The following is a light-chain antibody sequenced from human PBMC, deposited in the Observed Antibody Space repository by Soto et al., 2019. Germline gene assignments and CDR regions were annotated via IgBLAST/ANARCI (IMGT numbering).Light chain of an antibody. J-gene: IGKJ1*01. CDR1: QSVSSN. Sequence: ELVMTHSPATLSVSPGERATLSCRASQSVSSNLAWYQQKPGQAPRLLIYGASTRATGIPARFIGSGSGTEFTLTISSLQSEDFAVYYCQQYNNWPRTFGQGTKVDIK. CDR3: QQYNNWPRT. V-gene: IGKV3-15*01. CDR2: GAS.